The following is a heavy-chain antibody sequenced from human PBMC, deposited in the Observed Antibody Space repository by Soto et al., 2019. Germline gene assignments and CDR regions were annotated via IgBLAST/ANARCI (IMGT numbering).Heavy chain of an antibody. CDR2: ITSGGSKT. J-gene: IGHJ4*02. CDR1: GFTFRNSP. Sequence: EVQVLESGGGLVQPGESLRLSCAASGFTFRNSPMTWVRQAPGQGLEYVSSITSGGSKTHYADSVKGRFTISRDNSKNPLYLQMNSLRVEDTAIYYCARNVVDRGVESWGQGTLVTVSS. CDR3: ARNVVDRGVES. V-gene: IGHV3-23*01. D-gene: IGHD2-8*01.